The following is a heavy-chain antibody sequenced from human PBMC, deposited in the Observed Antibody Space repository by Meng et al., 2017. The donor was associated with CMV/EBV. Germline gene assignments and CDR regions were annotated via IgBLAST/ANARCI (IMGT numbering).Heavy chain of an antibody. Sequence: GESLKISCAASGYTFTGYYMHWVRQAPGQGLEWMGWINPNSGGTNYAQKFQGRVTMTRDTSISTAYMELSRLRSDDTAVYYCARVATVRFLEVSGMDVWGQGTTVTVSS. CDR2: INPNSGGT. CDR1: GYTFTGYY. D-gene: IGHD3-3*01. J-gene: IGHJ6*02. CDR3: ARVATVRFLEVSGMDV. V-gene: IGHV1-2*02.